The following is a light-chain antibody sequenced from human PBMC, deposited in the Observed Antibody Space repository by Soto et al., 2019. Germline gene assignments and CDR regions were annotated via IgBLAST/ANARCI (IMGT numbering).Light chain of an antibody. V-gene: IGKV3-15*01. CDR1: QSVSSN. CDR2: GAS. J-gene: IGKJ1*01. CDR3: QHYDSSPWT. Sequence: EIVMTQSPATLSVSPGERATLSCRASQSVSSNLAWYQQKPGQAPRLLIYGASTRATGIPARFSGSGPGTEFTLTISSLQSEDFAVYYCQHYDSSPWTVGQGTKVDI.